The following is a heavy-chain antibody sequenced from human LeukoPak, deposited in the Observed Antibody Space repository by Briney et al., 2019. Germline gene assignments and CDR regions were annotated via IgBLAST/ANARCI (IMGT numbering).Heavy chain of an antibody. CDR2: ISYDGSNK. CDR1: GFTFSSYG. V-gene: IGHV3-30*18. J-gene: IGHJ4*02. Sequence: GGSLRLSCAASGFTFSSYGMHWVRQAPGKGLEWVSVISYDGSNKYYADSVKGRFTISRDNSKNTVDLQMDSLRAEDTAVYYCAKAGSGWYAPYWGQGTLVTVS. CDR3: AKAGSGWYAPY. D-gene: IGHD6-19*01.